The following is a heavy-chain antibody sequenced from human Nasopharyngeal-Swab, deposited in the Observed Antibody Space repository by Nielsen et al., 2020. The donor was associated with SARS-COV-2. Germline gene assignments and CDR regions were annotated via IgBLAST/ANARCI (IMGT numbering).Heavy chain of an antibody. CDR2: ISYDGSNK. CDR1: GFTFGSYG. Sequence: GGSLRLSCAASGFTFGSYGMHWVRQAPGKGLEWVAVISYDGSNKYYADSVKGRFTISRDNSKNTLYLQMNSLRAEDTAVYYCARANSSSGSFDYWGQGTLVTVSS. V-gene: IGHV3-30*03. J-gene: IGHJ4*02. CDR3: ARANSSSGSFDY. D-gene: IGHD6-13*01.